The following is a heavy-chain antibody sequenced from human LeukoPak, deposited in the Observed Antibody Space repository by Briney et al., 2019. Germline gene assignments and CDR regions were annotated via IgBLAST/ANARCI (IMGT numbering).Heavy chain of an antibody. V-gene: IGHV4-4*07. CDR3: ARDYKYSSSSATLDP. Sequence: SETLSLTCTVSGGSISSYYWSWIRQPAGKGLEWIGRIYTSGSTNYNPSLESRVTMSVDTSKNQFSLKLSSVTAADTAVYYCARDYKYSSSSATLDPWGQGTLLTVSS. J-gene: IGHJ5*02. CDR2: IYTSGST. CDR1: GGSISSYY. D-gene: IGHD6-6*01.